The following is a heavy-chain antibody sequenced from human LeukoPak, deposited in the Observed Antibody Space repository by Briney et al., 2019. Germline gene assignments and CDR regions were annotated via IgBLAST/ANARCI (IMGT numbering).Heavy chain of an antibody. CDR3: ATVGGFPEANY. CDR1: GYTFTSYY. V-gene: IGHV1-46*01. J-gene: IGHJ4*02. CDR2: INPSGGST. Sequence: GASVKVSCKASGYTFTSYYMHWVRQAPGQGLEWMGIINPSGGSTSYAQKFQGRVTMTEDTSTDTAYMELSSLRSEDTAVYYCATVGGFPEANYWGQGTLVTVSS. D-gene: IGHD3-10*01.